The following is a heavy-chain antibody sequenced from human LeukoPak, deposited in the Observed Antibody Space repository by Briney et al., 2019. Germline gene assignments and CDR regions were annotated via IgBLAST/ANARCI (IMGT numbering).Heavy chain of an antibody. CDR2: INSDGSST. D-gene: IGHD6-19*01. Sequence: GGSLRLSCAASGFTFSSYNMNWVRQAPGKGLVWVSRINSDGSSTSCADSVKGRFTISRDNAKNTLYLQMNSLRAEDTAVYYCASSNPGYTRGWSQGAFDVWGQGTMVTVSS. CDR3: ASSNPGYTRGWSQGAFDV. CDR1: GFTFSSYN. J-gene: IGHJ3*01. V-gene: IGHV3-74*01.